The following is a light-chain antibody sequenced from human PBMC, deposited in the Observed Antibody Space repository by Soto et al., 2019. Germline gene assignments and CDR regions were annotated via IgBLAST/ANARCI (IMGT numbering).Light chain of an antibody. CDR1: QGIRTY. Sequence: IPMTQSPSSLSASVGDRVTITCRASQGIRTYLAWYQQKPGKVPTLLIFSASTLPSGVPPRFSGSVSGTDFTLTISSLQPEDVASYYCHKYDSAPWTFGQGTKVEIK. CDR2: SAS. V-gene: IGKV1-27*01. CDR3: HKYDSAPWT. J-gene: IGKJ1*01.